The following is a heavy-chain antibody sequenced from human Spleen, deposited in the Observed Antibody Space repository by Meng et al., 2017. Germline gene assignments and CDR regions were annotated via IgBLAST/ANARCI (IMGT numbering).Heavy chain of an antibody. Sequence: QVELQESGPRLVKPAETLSLTCAVSGGSISSDNGWSWCRQPPGKGLEWIGEIYHCGSTNYNPSLKSRITISVDKPKNQFSLTLSSVTAADTAVYYCTKNDFYCLGYWGQGTLVTVSS. V-gene: IGHV4-4*02. CDR1: GGSISSDNG. CDR3: TKNDFYCLGY. J-gene: IGHJ4*02. CDR2: IYHCGST. D-gene: IGHD2-21*01.